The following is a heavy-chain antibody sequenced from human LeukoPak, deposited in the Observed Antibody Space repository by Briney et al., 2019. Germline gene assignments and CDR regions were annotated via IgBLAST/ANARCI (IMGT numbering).Heavy chain of an antibody. CDR2: ISYDGSNK. V-gene: IGHV3-30-3*01. Sequence: GRSLRLSCAASGFTFSSYAMHWVRQAPGKGLEWVAVISYDGSNKYYADSVKGRFTISRDNSKNTLYLQMNSLRAEDTAVYYCAKDLGLLLWFGESFDFDYWGQGTLVTVSS. CDR1: GFTFSSYA. J-gene: IGHJ4*02. D-gene: IGHD3-10*01. CDR3: AKDLGLLLWFGESFDFDY.